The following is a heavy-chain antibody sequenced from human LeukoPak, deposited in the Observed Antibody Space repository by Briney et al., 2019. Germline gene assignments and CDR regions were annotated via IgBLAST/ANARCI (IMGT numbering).Heavy chain of an antibody. Sequence: GGSLRLSCAASGFTFSSYAMHWVRQAPGKGLEWVAVISYDGSNKYYADSVKGRFTISRDNSKNTLHLQMNSLRAEDTAVYYCAKGSWIQLWSSTTPEYYFDYWDQGTLVTVSS. CDR1: GFTFSSYA. CDR3: AKGSWIQLWSSTTPEYYFDY. V-gene: IGHV3-30-3*01. J-gene: IGHJ4*02. D-gene: IGHD5-18*01. CDR2: ISYDGSNK.